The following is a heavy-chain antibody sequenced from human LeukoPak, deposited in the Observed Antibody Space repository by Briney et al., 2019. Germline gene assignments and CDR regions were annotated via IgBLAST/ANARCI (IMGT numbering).Heavy chain of an antibody. CDR3: AKDTYYYDSSGYYY. D-gene: IGHD3-22*01. Sequence: PGGSLRLSCAASGFTFSSYAMSWVRQAPGKGLEWVSAISGSGGSTYYADSVKGRFTISRDNSKNTLYLQMNSLRAEDTAVHYCAKDTYYYDSSGYYYWGQGTLVTVSS. CDR2: ISGSGGST. V-gene: IGHV3-23*01. CDR1: GFTFSSYA. J-gene: IGHJ4*02.